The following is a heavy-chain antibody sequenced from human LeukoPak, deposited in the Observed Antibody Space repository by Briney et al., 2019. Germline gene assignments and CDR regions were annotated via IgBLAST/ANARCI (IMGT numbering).Heavy chain of an antibody. CDR2: IPYDGSNK. D-gene: IGHD4-17*01. V-gene: IGHV3-30*18. CDR3: AKSYDYGDYGSDV. J-gene: IGHJ6*02. Sequence: QPGRSLRLSCAASGFTFSSYGMHWVRQAPGKGLEWVTVIPYDGSNKYYADSVKGRFTISGDNSKNTLYLQMNSLRAEDTAVYYCAKSYDYGDYGSDVWGQGTTVTVSS. CDR1: GFTFSSYG.